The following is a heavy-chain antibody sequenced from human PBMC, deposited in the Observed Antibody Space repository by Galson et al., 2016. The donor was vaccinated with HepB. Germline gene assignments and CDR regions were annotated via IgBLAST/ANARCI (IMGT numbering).Heavy chain of an antibody. CDR2: IYSNGAT. CDR1: GFTVSSLY. V-gene: IGHV3-53*01. CDR3: ATQSASTKCYWCFDP. D-gene: IGHD2-2*01. Sequence: SLRLSCAASGFTVSSLYMSWVRQAPGKGLEWVSLIYSNGATTNADSVRGRFTISTANSKNMMYLEMNSLRADDTAVYYCATQSASTKCYWCFDPWGQGTLVTVSS. J-gene: IGHJ5*02.